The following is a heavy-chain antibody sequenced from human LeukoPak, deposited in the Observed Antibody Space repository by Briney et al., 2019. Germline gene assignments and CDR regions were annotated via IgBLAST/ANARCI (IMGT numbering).Heavy chain of an antibody. CDR3: ARQIGWRDAFDI. J-gene: IGHJ3*02. CDR1: GFTFSNYW. D-gene: IGHD6-19*01. CDR2: IKQDGGEK. Sequence: GGSLRLSCAASGFTFSNYWMSWVRQAPGKGLEWVASIKQDGGEKYYVDSVKGRFTISRDNAKNSLYLQMNSLRAEDTAVCCCARQIGWRDAFDIWGQGTMVTVSS. V-gene: IGHV3-7*01.